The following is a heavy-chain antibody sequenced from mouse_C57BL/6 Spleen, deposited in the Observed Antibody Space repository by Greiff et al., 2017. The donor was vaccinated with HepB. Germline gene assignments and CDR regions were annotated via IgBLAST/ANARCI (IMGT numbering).Heavy chain of an antibody. Sequence: VQLQQPGAELVMPGASVKLSCKASGYTFTSYWMHWVKQRPGQGLEWIGEIDPSDSYTNYNQKFKGKSTLTVDKSSSTAYMQLSSLTSEDSAVYYCARAEDGYYPDYWGQGTTLTVSS. CDR2: IDPSDSYT. V-gene: IGHV1-69*01. D-gene: IGHD2-3*01. J-gene: IGHJ2*01. CDR1: GYTFTSYW. CDR3: ARAEDGYYPDY.